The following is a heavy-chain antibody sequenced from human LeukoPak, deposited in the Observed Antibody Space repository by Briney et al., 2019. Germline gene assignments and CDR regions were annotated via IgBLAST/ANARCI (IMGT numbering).Heavy chain of an antibody. Sequence: SVKVSCKASGCSFSSYAFSWVRLAPGEGLEWVGGIIPIFGTANYSQKFQGRVTITADKTTSIAYMELSSLRSEDTAVYYWARGITIFGVGLTPYGYYYMDVWGKGTTVTVSS. CDR1: GCSFSSYA. CDR3: ARGITIFGVGLTPYGYYYMDV. J-gene: IGHJ6*03. V-gene: IGHV1-69*06. CDR2: IIPIFGTA. D-gene: IGHD3-3*01.